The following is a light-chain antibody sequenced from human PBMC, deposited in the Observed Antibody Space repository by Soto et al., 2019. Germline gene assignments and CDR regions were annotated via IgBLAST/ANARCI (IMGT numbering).Light chain of an antibody. CDR3: QQYDSFPTT. J-gene: IGKJ3*01. CDR1: QGISSY. CDR2: GAS. V-gene: IGKV1-8*01. Sequence: AIRMTQSPSSLSASTGDRVTITCRASQGISSYLAWYQQKPGKAPRLLIYGASTLQSGVPSRFSGSGSGTDFTLTISRLQTEDFATYYCQQYDSFPTTLGPGTKVDLK.